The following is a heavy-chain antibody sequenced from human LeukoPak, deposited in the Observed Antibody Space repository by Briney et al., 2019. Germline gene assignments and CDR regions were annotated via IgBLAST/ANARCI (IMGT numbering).Heavy chain of an antibody. CDR3: ARHGLTRYSSGWYNYYYYMDV. Sequence: GSLRLSCAASGFTFSSYSMNWVRQPPGKGLEWIGEINHSGSTNYNPSLKSRVTISVDTSKNQFSLKLSSVTAADTAVYYCARHGLTRYSSGWYNYYYYMDVWGKGTTVTISS. V-gene: IGHV4-34*01. CDR2: INHSGST. CDR1: GFTFSSYS. D-gene: IGHD6-19*01. J-gene: IGHJ6*03.